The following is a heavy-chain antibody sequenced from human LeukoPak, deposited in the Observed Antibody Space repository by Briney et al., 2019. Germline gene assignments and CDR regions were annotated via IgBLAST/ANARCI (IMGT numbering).Heavy chain of an antibody. V-gene: IGHV3-21*01. CDR1: GFTFSSYS. D-gene: IGHD1-26*01. J-gene: IGHJ3*02. Sequence: PGGSLRLSCAASGFTFSSYSMNWVRQAPGKGLEWVSSISSSSSYIYYADSVKSRFTISRDNAKNSLYLQMNSLRAEDTAVYYCAKDMWELLPRAFDIWGQGTMVTVSS. CDR2: ISSSSSYI. CDR3: AKDMWELLPRAFDI.